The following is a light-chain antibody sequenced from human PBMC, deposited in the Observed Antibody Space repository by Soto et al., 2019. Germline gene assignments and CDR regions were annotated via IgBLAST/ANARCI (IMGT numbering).Light chain of an antibody. J-gene: IGKJ2*01. CDR2: RAS. CDR3: QQGAKYPYT. Sequence: DIQMTQSPSTLSASVGERVTITCRASQSISSSLAWYQQKPGKAPNLLIFRASSLQSGVPSRFSGSGSGTEFTLTISSLQPDDFATYYCQQGAKYPYTFVQGTKLEMK. V-gene: IGKV1-5*03. CDR1: QSISSS.